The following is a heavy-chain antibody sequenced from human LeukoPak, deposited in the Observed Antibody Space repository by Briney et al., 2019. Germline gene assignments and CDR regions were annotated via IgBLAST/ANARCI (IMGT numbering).Heavy chain of an antibody. CDR3: ARHRRNDSSGFHLHFDY. D-gene: IGHD3-22*01. V-gene: IGHV4-59*08. CDR2: IYYSGST. Sequence: SETLSLTCTVSGGSISSYYRSWIRQPPGKGLEWIGYIYYSGSTNYNPSLKSRVTISVDTSKNQFSLKLSSVTAADTAVYYCARHRRNDSSGFHLHFDYWGQGTLVTVSS. J-gene: IGHJ4*02. CDR1: GGSISSYY.